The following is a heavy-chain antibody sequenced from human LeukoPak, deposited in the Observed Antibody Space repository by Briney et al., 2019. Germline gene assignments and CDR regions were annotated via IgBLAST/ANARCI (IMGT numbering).Heavy chain of an antibody. J-gene: IGHJ4*02. D-gene: IGHD3-22*01. CDR2: IRSKVNNYAT. V-gene: IGHV3-73*01. CDR1: GFTFSGSA. CDR3: TRRSGDDSRGYYDY. Sequence: GGSLRLSCAASGFTFSGSAMHWVRQASGKGLEWVGRIRSKVNNYATAYAASVKGRFTISRDESKNTAYLQMNSLKTEDTAVYHCTRRSGDDSRGYYDYWGPGTLVTVSS.